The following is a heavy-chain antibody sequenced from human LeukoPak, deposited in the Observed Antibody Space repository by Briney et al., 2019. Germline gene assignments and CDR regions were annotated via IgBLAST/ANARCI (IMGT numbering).Heavy chain of an antibody. CDR2: LNADGSAP. D-gene: IGHD3-22*01. CDR1: GFTFSSYW. J-gene: IGHJ4*02. Sequence: GGSLRLSCAASGFTFSSYWMHWVRQAPGKGLVWVSRLNADGSAPSYADSVKGRFTISRDNPKNTLYLQMNSLRAEDTAVYYCARDGRSGGYPVVYWGQGTLVTVSS. CDR3: ARDGRSGGYPVVY. V-gene: IGHV3-74*01.